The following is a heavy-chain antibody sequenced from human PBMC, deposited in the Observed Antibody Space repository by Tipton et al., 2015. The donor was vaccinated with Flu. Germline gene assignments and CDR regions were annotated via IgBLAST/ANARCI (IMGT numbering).Heavy chain of an antibody. J-gene: IGHJ4*02. D-gene: IGHD3-16*01. CDR3: ARSVWGTPYFDY. CDR1: GGSISIGSYY. Sequence: LRLSCTVSGGSISIGSYYWSWIRQPAGKGLEWIGRIYTSGSTNYNPSLKSRVTIPVDTSKNQFSLKLSSVTAADTAVYYCARSVWGTPYFDYWGQGTLVTVSS. V-gene: IGHV4-61*02. CDR2: IYTSGST.